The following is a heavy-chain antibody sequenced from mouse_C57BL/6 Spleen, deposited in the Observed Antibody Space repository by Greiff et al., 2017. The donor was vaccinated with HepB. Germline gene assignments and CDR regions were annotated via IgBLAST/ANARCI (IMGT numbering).Heavy chain of an antibody. J-gene: IGHJ2*01. CDR2: ISSGSSTI. Sequence: EVKLMESGGGLVKPGGSLKLSCAASGFTFSDYGMHWVRQAPEKGLEWVAYISSGSSTIYYADTVKGRFTISRDNAKNTLFLQMTSLRSEDTAMYYCARGVYYYGSSFDYWGQGTTLTVSS. D-gene: IGHD1-1*01. V-gene: IGHV5-17*01. CDR3: ARGVYYYGSSFDY. CDR1: GFTFSDYG.